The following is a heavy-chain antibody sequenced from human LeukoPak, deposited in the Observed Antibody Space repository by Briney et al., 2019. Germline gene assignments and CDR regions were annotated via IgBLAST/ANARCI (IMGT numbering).Heavy chain of an antibody. CDR3: ARDYYDSRHNWFDP. V-gene: IGHV1-2*06. J-gene: IGHJ5*02. Sequence: GASVKVSCTASGYTFTGYYMHWVRPAPGQGLEWMGRINPNSGGTNYAQKFQGRVTMTRDTSISTAYMELSRLRSDDTAVYYCARDYYDSRHNWFDPWGQGTLVTVSS. CDR2: INPNSGGT. CDR1: GYTFTGYY. D-gene: IGHD3-22*01.